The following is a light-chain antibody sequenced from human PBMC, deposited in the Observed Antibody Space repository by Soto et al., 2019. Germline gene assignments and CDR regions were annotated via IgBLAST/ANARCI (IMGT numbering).Light chain of an antibody. J-gene: IGLJ2*01. CDR3: QSYDSSLSVV. CDR1: SSNIGAGYD. Sequence: QDVVTQPPSVSGAPGQRVTISCTGSSSNIGAGYDVHWYQQLPGTAPKLLIYGNTNRPSGVPDRFSGSNSGTSASLAITGLQAEDEADYYCQSYDSSLSVVFGGGTKVTVL. CDR2: GNT. V-gene: IGLV1-40*01.